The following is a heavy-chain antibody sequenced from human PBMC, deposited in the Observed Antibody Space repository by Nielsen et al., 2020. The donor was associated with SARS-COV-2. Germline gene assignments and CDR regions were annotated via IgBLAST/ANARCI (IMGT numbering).Heavy chain of an antibody. CDR1: GYTFHSFC. J-gene: IGHJ6*02. CDR2: TSANNGNI. Sequence: ASVKVSCKASGYTFHSFCISWVRQAPGQGLEWMGWTSANNGNIKSAQIFQGRLTMTTDTSTGTAFMELKSLTSDDTAVYFCARDWGNYYVPSGRIDVWVLGTTVTVSS. CDR3: ARDWGNYYVPSGRIDV. V-gene: IGHV1-18*04. D-gene: IGHD3-10*02.